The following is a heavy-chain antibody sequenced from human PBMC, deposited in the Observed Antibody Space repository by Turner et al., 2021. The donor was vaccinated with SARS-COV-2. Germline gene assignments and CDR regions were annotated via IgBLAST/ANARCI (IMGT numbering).Heavy chain of an antibody. CDR3: ARHDRFLEETNWFDP. Sequence: QLQLQESGPGLVKPSETLSLTCTVSGGSISSTRYCWGWIRQPPGKGLEWIASIYYSGSTYYNPSLRSRVTISVNTSKNQFSLKLSSVTAADTAVYYCARHDRFLEETNWFDPWGQGTLVTVSS. J-gene: IGHJ5*02. D-gene: IGHD3-3*01. V-gene: IGHV4-39*01. CDR2: IYYSGST. CDR1: GGSISSTRYC.